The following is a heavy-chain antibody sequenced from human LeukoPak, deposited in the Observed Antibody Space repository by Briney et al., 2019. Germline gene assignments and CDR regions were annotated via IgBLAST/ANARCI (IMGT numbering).Heavy chain of an antibody. V-gene: IGHV1-2*02. CDR3: ARDLSGSWYYFDY. Sequence: GASVKVSCKASGYTFTGYYMHWVRQAPGQGLEWMGWINTNSGGTNYAQKFQGRVTMTRDTSISTAYMELSRLRSDDTAVYYCARDLSGSWYYFDYWGQGTLVTVSS. CDR2: INTNSGGT. J-gene: IGHJ4*02. D-gene: IGHD6-13*01. CDR1: GYTFTGYY.